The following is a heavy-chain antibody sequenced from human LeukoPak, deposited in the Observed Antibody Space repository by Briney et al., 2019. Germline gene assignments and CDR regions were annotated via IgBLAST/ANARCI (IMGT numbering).Heavy chain of an antibody. CDR2: FGHSGTI. Sequence: GGSLRLSCAASGFHFSAYDMHWVRQAPGEGLEWVAYFGHSGTIYYADSVRGRFTVSRDNAKNSLHLQMNSLRADDTAVYYCAGYGDYPYWGQGTPVTVSS. J-gene: IGHJ4*02. V-gene: IGHV3-69-1*01. D-gene: IGHD4-17*01. CDR3: AGYGDYPY. CDR1: GFHFSAYD.